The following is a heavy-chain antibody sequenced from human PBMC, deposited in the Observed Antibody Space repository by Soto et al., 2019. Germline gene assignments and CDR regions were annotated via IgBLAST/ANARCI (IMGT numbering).Heavy chain of an antibody. CDR3: ARGGDIVVVPAAIGGESFDY. J-gene: IGHJ4*02. D-gene: IGHD2-2*02. CDR2: IHPTSSAK. V-gene: IGHV1-2*04. Sequence: QVQLVQSGAEVTKPGASVKVSCKASGYTFTGYYMHWVRQAPGQGVEWMGWIHPTSSAKNYAQKFQGWVTMTRDTSISTAYMELSRLRSDDTAVDYCARGGDIVVVPAAIGGESFDYWGQGTLVTVSA. CDR1: GYTFTGYY.